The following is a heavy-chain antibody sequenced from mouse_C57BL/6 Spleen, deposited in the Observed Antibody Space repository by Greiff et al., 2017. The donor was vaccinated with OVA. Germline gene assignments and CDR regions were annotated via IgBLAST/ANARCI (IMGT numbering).Heavy chain of an antibody. CDR3: ARTAYCSNYRRYFGV. J-gene: IGHJ1*03. CDR2: IDPSDSET. Sequence: QVQLQQPGAELVRPGSSVKLSCKASGYTFTSYWMHWVKQRPIQGLEWIGNIDPSDSETHYNQKFKDKATLTVDKSSSTAYIQLSSLTSEDSAVYYCARTAYCSNYRRYFGVWGTGTTVTVSS. CDR1: GYTFTSYW. V-gene: IGHV1-52*01. D-gene: IGHD2-5*01.